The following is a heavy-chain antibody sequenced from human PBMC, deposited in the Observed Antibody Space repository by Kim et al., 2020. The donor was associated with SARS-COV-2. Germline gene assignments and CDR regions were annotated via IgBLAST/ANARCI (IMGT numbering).Heavy chain of an antibody. J-gene: IGHJ5*02. V-gene: IGHV2-70*01. Sequence: YYSTYLKTRLTISKDTSKNQVVLSMTNMDPVDTATYYCARTDPSEGRFDPWGQGTLVTVSS. CDR3: ARTDPSEGRFDP.